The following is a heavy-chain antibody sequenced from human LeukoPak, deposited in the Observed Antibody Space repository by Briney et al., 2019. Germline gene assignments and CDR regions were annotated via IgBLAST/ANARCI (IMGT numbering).Heavy chain of an antibody. D-gene: IGHD2-15*01. V-gene: IGHV3-53*01. CDR2: IYSGGST. J-gene: IGHJ4*02. CDR1: GFTVSSNY. Sequence: GGSLILSCAASGFTVSSNYMSWVRQAPGKGLEWVSVIYSGGSTYYADSVKGRFTISRDNSKNTLYLQMNSLRAEDTAVYYCVRYCSGGSCYSSFDYWGQGTLVTVSS. CDR3: VRYCSGGSCYSSFDY.